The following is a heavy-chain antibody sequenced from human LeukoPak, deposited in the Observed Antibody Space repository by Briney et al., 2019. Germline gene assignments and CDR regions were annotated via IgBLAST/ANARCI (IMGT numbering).Heavy chain of an antibody. CDR2: INEDGSRT. CDR1: GFTLSNHW. Sequence: GGSLRLSCAASGFTLSNHWMHWVRQAPGKGLVWVSRINEDGSRTNYADSVKGRFTISRDNAKNTLYLQMSSLRVEDTAVYYCARGGRVVHGVDAWGQGTTVTVSS. J-gene: IGHJ6*02. CDR3: ARGGRVVHGVDA. V-gene: IGHV3-74*01. D-gene: IGHD6-6*01.